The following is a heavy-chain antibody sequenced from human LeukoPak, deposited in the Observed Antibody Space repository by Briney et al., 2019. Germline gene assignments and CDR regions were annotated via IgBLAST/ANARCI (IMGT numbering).Heavy chain of an antibody. V-gene: IGHV4-59*01. CDR3: AALHGGNSGGFDY. CDR2: IYYSGST. CDR1: GGSISSYY. Sequence: SETLSLTCTVSGGSISSYYWSWLRQPPGKGLEWIGYIYYSGSTNYNPSLKSRVTISVDTSKNQFSLKLSSVTAADTAVYYCAALHGGNSGGFDYWGQGTLVTVSS. J-gene: IGHJ4*02. D-gene: IGHD4-23*01.